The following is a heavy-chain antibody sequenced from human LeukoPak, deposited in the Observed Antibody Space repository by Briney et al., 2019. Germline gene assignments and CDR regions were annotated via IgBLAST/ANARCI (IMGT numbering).Heavy chain of an antibody. CDR3: ARAPYEIFFSSSMSHGNAFDI. Sequence: SETLSLTCTVSGGSISSYYWSWIRQPPGKGLEWIGYIYYSGSTNYNPSLKSRVTISVDTSKNQFSLKLSSVTAADTAVYYCARAPYEIFFSSSMSHGNAFDIWGQGTMVTVSS. D-gene: IGHD3-9*01. CDR1: GGSISSYY. V-gene: IGHV4-59*01. CDR2: IYYSGST. J-gene: IGHJ3*02.